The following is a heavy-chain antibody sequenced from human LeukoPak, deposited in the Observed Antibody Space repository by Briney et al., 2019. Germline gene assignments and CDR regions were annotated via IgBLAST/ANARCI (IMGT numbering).Heavy chain of an antibody. D-gene: IGHD2-2*01. Sequence: GGSLRLSCAASGFTFSSYGMHWVRQAPGKGLEWVAVISYDGSNKYYADSVKGRFTISRDNSKNTLYLQMNSLRAEDTAVYYCAKDSPAATLDYWSQGTLVTVSS. CDR3: AKDSPAATLDY. J-gene: IGHJ4*02. CDR2: ISYDGSNK. V-gene: IGHV3-30*18. CDR1: GFTFSSYG.